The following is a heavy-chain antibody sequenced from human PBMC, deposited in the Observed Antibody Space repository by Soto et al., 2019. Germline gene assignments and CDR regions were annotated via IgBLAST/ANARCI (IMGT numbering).Heavy chain of an antibody. CDR1: GFTFSNAW. J-gene: IGHJ4*02. CDR3: TTVYYDILAQYYFDY. Sequence: PGGSLRLSCAASGFTFSNAWMNWVRQAPGKGLEWVGRIKSKTDGGTTDYAAPVKGRFTISRDDSKNTLYLQMNSLKTEDTAVYYCTTVYYDILAQYYFDYWGQGTLVTVSS. CDR2: IKSKTDGGTT. D-gene: IGHD3-9*01. V-gene: IGHV3-15*07.